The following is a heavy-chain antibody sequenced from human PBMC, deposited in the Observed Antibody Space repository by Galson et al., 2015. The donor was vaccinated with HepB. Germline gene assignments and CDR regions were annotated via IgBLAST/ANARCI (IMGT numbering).Heavy chain of an antibody. Sequence: SLRLSCAASGFTFSSYSMNWVRQAPGKGPEWISHITSHSSTIYYADSVKGRFTISRDNAKNSLYLQMNSLRAEDTAVYYCARDRSITGTPIPFWGQGTPVTVSS. D-gene: IGHD1-20*01. J-gene: IGHJ4*02. CDR3: ARDRSITGTPIPF. CDR1: GFTFSSYS. V-gene: IGHV3-48*01. CDR2: ITSHSSTI.